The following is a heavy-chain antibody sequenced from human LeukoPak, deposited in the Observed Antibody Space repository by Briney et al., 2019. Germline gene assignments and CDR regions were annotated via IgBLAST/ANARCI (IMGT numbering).Heavy chain of an antibody. CDR3: ARRFDV. Sequence: GGSLRLSCAASGFPFSSFEMNWVRQAPGKGLEWVSHISSSGSVIQYADFVKGRFTISRDNAKNSLSLQMNSLRAEDTAIYYCARRFDVWGKGTTVTASS. V-gene: IGHV3-48*03. CDR2: ISSSGSVI. J-gene: IGHJ6*04. CDR1: GFPFSSFE.